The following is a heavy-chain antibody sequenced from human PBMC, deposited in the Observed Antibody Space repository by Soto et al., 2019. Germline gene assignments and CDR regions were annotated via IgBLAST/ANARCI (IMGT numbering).Heavy chain of an antibody. CDR3: ARFYYDSSGYLPSPYYYYYGMDV. J-gene: IGHJ6*02. D-gene: IGHD3-22*01. V-gene: IGHV3-30*03. CDR1: GFTFSSYS. CDR2: ISSDGSNK. Sequence: GSLRLSCAASGFTFSSYSMNWVRQAPCKGLEWVALISSDGSNKYYADSVKGRFTTSRDNSKNTMYLQMNGLRAEDTAVYYCARFYYDSSGYLPSPYYYYYGMDVWGQGTTVTVSS.